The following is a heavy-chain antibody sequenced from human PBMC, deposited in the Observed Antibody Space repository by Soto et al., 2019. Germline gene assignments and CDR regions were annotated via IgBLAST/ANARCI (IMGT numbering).Heavy chain of an antibody. CDR1: GGSISSHGYY. Sequence: PSETLSLTCTVSGGSISSHGYYWGGIGQPPGKGLEWIGTIYYSGTTFYNPSLKGRVTISVDTSKNQLSLKLSSVTAADTAVYYCARHAGGVSQIDYWGQGTLVTVSS. D-gene: IGHD1-26*01. CDR2: IYYSGTT. J-gene: IGHJ4*02. CDR3: ARHAGGVSQIDY. V-gene: IGHV4-39*01.